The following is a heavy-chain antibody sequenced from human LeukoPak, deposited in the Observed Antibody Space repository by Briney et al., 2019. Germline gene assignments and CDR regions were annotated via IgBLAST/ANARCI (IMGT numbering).Heavy chain of an antibody. D-gene: IGHD6-13*01. CDR2: IYTSGST. V-gene: IGHV4-4*07. J-gene: IGHJ4*02. CDR1: GGSISSYY. Sequence: PSETLSLTCTVSGGSISSYYWSWIRQPAGKGLEWIGRIYTSGSTNYNPSLKSRVTMSVDTSKNQFSLKLSSVTAADTAVYYCARGRNIAAAGTAGDYFDYWGQGTLVTVSS. CDR3: ARGRNIAAAGTAGDYFDY.